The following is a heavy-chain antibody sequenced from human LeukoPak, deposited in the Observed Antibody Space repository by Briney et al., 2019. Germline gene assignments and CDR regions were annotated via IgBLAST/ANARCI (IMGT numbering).Heavy chain of an antibody. CDR3: AKDQRYSGWFFDY. Sequence: GRSLRLSCAASGFTFSSYAMHWVRQAPGKGLEWVAVISYDGSNKYYADSVKGRFTISRDNSKNTLYLQMNSLRAEDTAVYYCAKDQRYSGWFFDYWGQGTLVTVSS. CDR2: ISYDGSNK. D-gene: IGHD5-12*01. CDR1: GFTFSSYA. J-gene: IGHJ4*02. V-gene: IGHV3-30-3*01.